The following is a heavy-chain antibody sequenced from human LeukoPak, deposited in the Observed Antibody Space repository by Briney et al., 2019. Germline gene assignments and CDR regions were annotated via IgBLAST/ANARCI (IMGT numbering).Heavy chain of an antibody. CDR2: IIPILGTA. CDR3: ARGPPPYDSSGYYYFDY. Sequence: GASVTVSCKASGYSFTGYGISWVRQAPGQGLEWMGGIIPILGTANYAQKFQGRVTITADESTSTAYMELSSLRSEDTAVYYCARGPPPYDSSGYYYFDYWGQGTLVTVSS. J-gene: IGHJ4*02. CDR1: GYSFTGYG. V-gene: IGHV1-69*13. D-gene: IGHD3-22*01.